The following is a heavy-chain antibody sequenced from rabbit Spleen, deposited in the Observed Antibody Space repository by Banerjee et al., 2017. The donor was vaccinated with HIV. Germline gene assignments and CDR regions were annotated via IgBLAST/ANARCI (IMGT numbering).Heavy chain of an antibody. V-gene: IGHV1S45*01. J-gene: IGHJ2*01. Sequence: QEQLEESAGGLVQLGGSLKLSCKASGFTLSSYYMNWVRQAPGKGLEWIGCIDTSNGDTDYANWPKGRFPISKSSSTTVTLQMTSLTAADTATYFCARNYVNAFDPWGQGTLVTVS. D-gene: IGHD1-1*01. CDR2: IDTSNGDT. CDR3: ARNYVNAFDP. CDR1: GFTLSSYYM.